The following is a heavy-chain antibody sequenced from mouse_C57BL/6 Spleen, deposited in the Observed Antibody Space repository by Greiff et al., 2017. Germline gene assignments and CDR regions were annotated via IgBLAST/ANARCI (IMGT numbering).Heavy chain of an antibody. Sequence: QVQLKESGAELVKPGASVKLSCKASGYTFTEYTIHWVKQRSGQGLEWIGWFYPGSGSIKYNEKFKDKATLTADKSSSTVYMELSRLTSEDSAVFFCARHDVCLYGYDGNFDYWGQGTTLTVSS. CDR3: ARHDVCLYGYDGNFDY. CDR1: GYTFTEYT. J-gene: IGHJ2*01. CDR2: FYPGSGSI. V-gene: IGHV1-62-2*01. D-gene: IGHD2-2*01.